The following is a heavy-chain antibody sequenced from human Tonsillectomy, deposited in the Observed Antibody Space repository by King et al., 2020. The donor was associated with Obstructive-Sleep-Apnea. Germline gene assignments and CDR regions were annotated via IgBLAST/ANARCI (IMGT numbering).Heavy chain of an antibody. V-gene: IGHV4-59*01. CDR1: GGPFGAYY. J-gene: IGHJ4*01. Sequence: QLQESGPRLVKPWETLSLTCTVSGGPFGAYYWSWIRQPPGRGLEWIGNIYYTGNTNYNPSLKSRITMSVDTSKKQFSLKLRSVTAADTAVYFCAGEYGDYKGDYGGQGSRLTVPS. CDR2: IYYTGNT. D-gene: IGHD4-17*01. CDR3: AGEYGDYKGDY.